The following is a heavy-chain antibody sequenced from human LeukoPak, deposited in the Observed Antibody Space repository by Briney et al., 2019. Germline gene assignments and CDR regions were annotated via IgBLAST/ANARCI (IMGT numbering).Heavy chain of an antibody. CDR2: INHSGST. Sequence: KPSETLSLTCAVYGGSFSGYYWSWIRQPPGKGLEWIGEINHSGSTNYNPSLKSRVTISVDTSKNQFSLKLSSVTAADTAVYYCARYSSLLRYFDYWGQGTLVTVSS. J-gene: IGHJ4*02. CDR1: GGSFSGYY. D-gene: IGHD3-9*01. CDR3: ARYSSLLRYFDY. V-gene: IGHV4-34*01.